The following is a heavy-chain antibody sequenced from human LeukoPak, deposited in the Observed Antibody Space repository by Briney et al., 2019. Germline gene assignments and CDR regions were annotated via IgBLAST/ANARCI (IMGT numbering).Heavy chain of an antibody. Sequence: SETLSLTCTVSGYSISSGYYWGWIRQPPGKGLEWIGSIYHSGSTYYNPSLKSRVTISVDTSKNQFALKLSSVTAADTAVYYCAREPLGTVTTIQHSWFDPWGQGTLVTVSS. CDR1: GYSISSGYY. V-gene: IGHV4-38-2*02. J-gene: IGHJ5*02. D-gene: IGHD4-17*01. CDR2: IYHSGST. CDR3: AREPLGTVTTIQHSWFDP.